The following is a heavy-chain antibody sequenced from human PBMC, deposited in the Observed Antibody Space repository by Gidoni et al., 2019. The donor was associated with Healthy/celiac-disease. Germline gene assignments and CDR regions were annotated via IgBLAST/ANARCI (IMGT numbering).Heavy chain of an antibody. CDR2: ISSSSSYI. V-gene: IGHV3-21*01. J-gene: IGHJ3*02. Sequence: EVQLVESGGGLVKPGGSLRLSCAASGFTFSSYSMHWVRQAPGKGLEWVSSISSSSSYIYYADSVKGRFTISRDNAKNSLYLQMNSLRAEDTAVYYCARDLVARRAVAENAFDIWGQGTMVTVSS. D-gene: IGHD6-19*01. CDR3: ARDLVARRAVAENAFDI. CDR1: GFTFSSYS.